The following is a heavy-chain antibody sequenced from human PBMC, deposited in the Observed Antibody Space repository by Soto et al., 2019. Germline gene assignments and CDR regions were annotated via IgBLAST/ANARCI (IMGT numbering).Heavy chain of an antibody. D-gene: IGHD3-16*01. V-gene: IGHV4-39*01. CDR1: GGSISRSSYY. J-gene: IGHJ6*02. CDR2: IYYSGYT. CDR3: ARHNGPLYVGYYYDMDV. Sequence: PSETLSLTCTVSGGSISRSSYYWGWIRQPPGNGLEWIGSIYYSGYTYYNPSLKSRVTISVDTSKNQFSLKLSSVTAADTAVYYCARHNGPLYVGYYYDMDVWGQGTTVT.